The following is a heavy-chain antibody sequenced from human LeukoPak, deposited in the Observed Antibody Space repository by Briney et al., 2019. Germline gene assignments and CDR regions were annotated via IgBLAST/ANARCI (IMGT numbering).Heavy chain of an antibody. CDR3: ARFDVDTAMVSI. Sequence: SQTLSLTCTVSGGSISSGGYYWSWIRQPPGKGLEWIGYIYHSGSTYYNPSLKSRVTISVDRSKNQFSLKLSSVTAADTAEYYCARFDVDTAMVSIWGQGTMVTVSS. V-gene: IGHV4-30-2*01. D-gene: IGHD5-18*01. CDR1: GGSISSGGYY. CDR2: IYHSGST. J-gene: IGHJ3*02.